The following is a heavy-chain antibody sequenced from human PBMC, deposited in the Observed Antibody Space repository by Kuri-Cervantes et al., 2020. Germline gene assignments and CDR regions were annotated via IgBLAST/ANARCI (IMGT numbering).Heavy chain of an antibody. V-gene: IGHV3-7*03. CDR1: GFTFSSYW. Sequence: GGSLRLSCAASGFTFSSYWMSWVRQAPGKGLEWVANVKHDGSEKYYVDSVKGRFTISRDNAKNSLYLQMNSLRAEDTALYYCANTDSSSWYGSVAFDIWGQGAMVTVSS. CDR3: ANTDSSSWYGSVAFDI. CDR2: VKHDGSEK. D-gene: IGHD6-13*01. J-gene: IGHJ3*02.